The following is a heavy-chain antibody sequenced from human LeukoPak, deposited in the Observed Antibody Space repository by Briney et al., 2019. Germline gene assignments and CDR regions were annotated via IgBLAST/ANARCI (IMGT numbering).Heavy chain of an antibody. J-gene: IGHJ4*02. CDR1: GGSISSYY. V-gene: IGHV4-59*12. D-gene: IGHD2-15*01. CDR2: IYYSAST. Sequence: PSETLSLTCTVSGGSISSYYWSWIRQPPGKGLEWIGDIYYSASTNYNPSLKSRVTISVDTSKNQFSLKLSSVTAADTAVYYCARVAAKTVDYWGQGTLVTVSS. CDR3: ARVAAKTVDY.